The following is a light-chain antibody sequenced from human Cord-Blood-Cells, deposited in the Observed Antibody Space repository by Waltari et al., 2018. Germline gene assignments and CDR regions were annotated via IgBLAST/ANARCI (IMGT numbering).Light chain of an antibody. CDR1: SSNIGNNA. CDR2: YED. CDR3: AAWDDSLNGYV. V-gene: IGLV1-36*01. J-gene: IGLJ1*01. Sequence: QSVLTQPPSVSEAPRQRVTISCSGSSSNIGNNAVNWYQQLPGKAPKLLIYYEDLLPSGVSDRFSGSKSGTSASRAISGLQSEDEADYYCAAWDDSLNGYVFGTGTKVTVL.